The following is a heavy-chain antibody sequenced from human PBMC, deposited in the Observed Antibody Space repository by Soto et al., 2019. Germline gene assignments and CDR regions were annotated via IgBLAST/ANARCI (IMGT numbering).Heavy chain of an antibody. CDR1: GGTFSSYT. J-gene: IGHJ4*02. V-gene: IGHV1-69*04. CDR3: ARDSGPVHSSRWYSDY. CDR2: IIPILGIA. D-gene: IGHD6-13*01. Sequence: SVKVSCKASGGTFSSYTISWVRQAPGQGLEWMGRIIPILGIANYAQKFQGRVTITADKSTSTAYMELSSLRSEDTAVYYCARDSGPVHSSRWYSDYRGQGTLVPVSS.